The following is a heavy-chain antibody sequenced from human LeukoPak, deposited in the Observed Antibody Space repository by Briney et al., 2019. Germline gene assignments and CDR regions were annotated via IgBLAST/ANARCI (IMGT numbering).Heavy chain of an antibody. D-gene: IGHD5-12*01. CDR1: XXXXXXYX. CDR3: ARDHESGSGYDFWYYYYGMDV. CDR2: ISAYNGKT. Sequence: ASXXXXCKXXXXXXXXYXXXXXRQAPGXXLEWMXWISAYNGKTNYAQKLQGRVTMTTDTSTSTAYMELRSLRSDDTAVYYCARDHESGSGYDFWYYYYGMDVWGQGTTVTVSS. V-gene: IGHV1-18*01. J-gene: IGHJ6*02.